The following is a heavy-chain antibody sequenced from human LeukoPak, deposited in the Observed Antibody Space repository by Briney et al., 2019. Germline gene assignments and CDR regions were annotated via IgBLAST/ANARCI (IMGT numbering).Heavy chain of an antibody. V-gene: IGHV3-48*04. D-gene: IGHD3-9*01. CDR2: ISSSSSTI. Sequence: GSLRLSCAASGFTFSSYSMNWVRQAPGKGLEWVSYISSSSSTIYYADSVKGRFTISRDNAKNSLYLQMNSLRAEDTAVYYCARVHYDIYFDYWGQGTLVTVSS. J-gene: IGHJ4*02. CDR1: GFTFSSYS. CDR3: ARVHYDIYFDY.